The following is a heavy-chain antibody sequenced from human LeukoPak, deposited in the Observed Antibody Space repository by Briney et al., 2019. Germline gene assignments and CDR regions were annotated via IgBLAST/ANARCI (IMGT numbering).Heavy chain of an antibody. V-gene: IGHV3-64*01. D-gene: IGHD3-10*01. Sequence: GGSLRLSCAASGFTLSTYSMHWVRQAPGKGLEFVSAIGYNGGDTYYANSVKGRFTISRDNSKNTLYLQMNSLRAEDTAVYYCAKDSRTMVRGVLARGYYFDYWGQGTLVTVSS. CDR2: IGYNGGDT. J-gene: IGHJ4*02. CDR1: GFTLSTYS. CDR3: AKDSRTMVRGVLARGYYFDY.